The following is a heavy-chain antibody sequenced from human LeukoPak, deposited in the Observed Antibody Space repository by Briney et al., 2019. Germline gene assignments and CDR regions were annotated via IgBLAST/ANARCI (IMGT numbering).Heavy chain of an antibody. CDR3: GRAEHDWGSDY. J-gene: IGHJ4*02. CDR1: GDSVFSNSS. CDR2: IYYRSKWYS. V-gene: IGHV6-1*01. D-gene: IGHD3-9*01. Sequence: SQTLSLTCAISGDSVFSNSSWNWIRQSPSRGLEWLGRIYYRSKWYSDYAVSVKGRITINPDTSKNQFSLLLNSVTPEDTAVYFCGRAEHDWGSDYWGQGTLVTVSS.